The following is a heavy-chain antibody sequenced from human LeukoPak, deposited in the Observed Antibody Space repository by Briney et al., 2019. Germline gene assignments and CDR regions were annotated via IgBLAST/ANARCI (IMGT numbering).Heavy chain of an antibody. CDR2: IYYSGST. J-gene: IGHJ4*02. V-gene: IGHV4-61*01. CDR1: GGSVSSGTYY. D-gene: IGHD6-13*01. Sequence: SETLSLTCTVSGGSVSSGTYYWSWIRQPPGKGLEWIGYIYYSGSTNYNPSLKSRVTISVDTSKDQFSLKLSSVTAADTAVYYCARVAAAGAFFGYWGQGTLVTVSS. CDR3: ARVAAAGAFFGY.